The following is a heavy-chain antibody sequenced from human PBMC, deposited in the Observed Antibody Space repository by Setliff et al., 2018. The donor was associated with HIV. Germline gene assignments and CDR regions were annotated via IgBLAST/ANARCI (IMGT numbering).Heavy chain of an antibody. CDR3: AKDRSGSYRTFDY. J-gene: IGHJ4*02. CDR1: GFSISSGHY. V-gene: IGHV4-38-2*02. D-gene: IGHD1-26*01. Sequence: SETLSLTCAVSGFSISSGHYWAWIRQPPGKGLEWIGSIYHSGSTYYNPSLKSRVTISMDTSKNQFSLKLNSVTAADTAVYYCAKDRSGSYRTFDYWGPGILVTVSS. CDR2: IYHSGST.